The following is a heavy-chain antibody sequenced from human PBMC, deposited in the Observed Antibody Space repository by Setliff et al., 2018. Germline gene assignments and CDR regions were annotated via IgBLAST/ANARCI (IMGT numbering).Heavy chain of an antibody. CDR1: GYTFTSHY. CDR2: INPSSGTA. Sequence: ASVKVSCKASGYTFTSHYMHWVRQAPGLGLEWMGTINPSSGTANYAQKFQGRVTITTDESTGTAYMELSSLRSEDTAVYYCARSTGYSSRFDYWGQGTLVTVSS. D-gene: IGHD6-13*01. CDR3: ARSTGYSSRFDY. J-gene: IGHJ4*02. V-gene: IGHV1-46*01.